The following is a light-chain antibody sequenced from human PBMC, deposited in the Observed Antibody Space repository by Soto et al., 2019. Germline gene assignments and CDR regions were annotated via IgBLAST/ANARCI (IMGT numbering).Light chain of an antibody. CDR2: AAS. CDR1: QSISSH. CDR3: HQSYSTPQT. V-gene: IGKV1-39*01. J-gene: IGKJ1*01. Sequence: DIQMTQPPSSLTASVGDRDTITCRASQSISSHLNWYQQKPGKAPRLLIYAASSLPSGVPSRFSGSGSGTDFTLTISSLQPEDFATYYCHQSYSTPQTFGQGTKVEIK.